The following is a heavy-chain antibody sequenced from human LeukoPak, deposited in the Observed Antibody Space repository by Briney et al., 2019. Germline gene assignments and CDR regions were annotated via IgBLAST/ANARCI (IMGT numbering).Heavy chain of an antibody. J-gene: IGHJ5*02. CDR3: ARGGITGFDP. V-gene: IGHV4-59*04. CDR2: IYHSGST. D-gene: IGHD1-14*01. Sequence: SETLSLTCTVSGGSITSHYWSWIRQPPGKGLEWIGYIYHSGSTYYKPSLKSRVTISVDRSKNQFSLKLSSVTAADTAVYYCARGGITGFDPWGQGTLVTVSS. CDR1: GGSITSHY.